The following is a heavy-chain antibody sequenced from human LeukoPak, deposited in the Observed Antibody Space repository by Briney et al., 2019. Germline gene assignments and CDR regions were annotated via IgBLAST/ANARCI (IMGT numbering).Heavy chain of an antibody. CDR1: GGSISSYY. D-gene: IGHD3-10*01. CDR2: IYYSGST. CDR3: ARDRGRATWFDP. J-gene: IGHJ5*02. V-gene: IGHV4-59*01. Sequence: SETLSLTCSVSGGSISSYYRSWIRQPPGKGLEWIGYIYYSGSTNYNPSLKSRVTISVDTSRNQFSLKLHSVTAADTAVYYCARDRGRATWFDPWGQGTAVTVSS.